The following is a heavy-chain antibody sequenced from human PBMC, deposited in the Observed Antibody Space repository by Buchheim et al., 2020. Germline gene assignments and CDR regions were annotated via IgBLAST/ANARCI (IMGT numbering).Heavy chain of an antibody. CDR2: MNPNSGNT. Sequence: QVQLVQSGAEVKKPGASVKVSCKASGYTFTSYDINWVRQATGQGLEWMGWMNPNSGNTGYAQKFQGRVTMTRNTSISTAYMELSSLRSEDTAVDYCARSPRRGITIFGVVITDGIDVWGQGTT. CDR1: GYTFTSYD. D-gene: IGHD3-3*01. V-gene: IGHV1-8*01. J-gene: IGHJ6*02. CDR3: ARSPRRGITIFGVVITDGIDV.